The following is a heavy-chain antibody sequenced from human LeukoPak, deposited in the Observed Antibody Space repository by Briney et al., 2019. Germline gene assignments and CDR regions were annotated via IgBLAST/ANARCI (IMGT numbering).Heavy chain of an antibody. CDR1: GFTFSSYW. Sequence: GGSLRLSCAASGFTFSSYWMNWVRQAPGKGLEWVANIKQDGSEKYYVDSVKGRFTISRDNVKNPLYLQMNSLRAEDTAVYYCARAKRVWDSWGQGTLVTVSS. CDR2: IKQDGSEK. J-gene: IGHJ4*02. CDR3: ARAKRVWDS. V-gene: IGHV3-7*05.